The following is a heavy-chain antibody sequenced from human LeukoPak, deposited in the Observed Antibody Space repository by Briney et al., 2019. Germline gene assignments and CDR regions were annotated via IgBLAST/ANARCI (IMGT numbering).Heavy chain of an antibody. D-gene: IGHD2-15*01. CDR3: TRGYCSGGSCYDAFDI. CDR2: IRSKANSYAT. J-gene: IGHJ3*02. Sequence: GGSLRLSCAASGFTFSGSAMHWVRQPSGKGLEWVGRIRSKANSYATAYAASVKGRFTISRDDSKNTAYLQMNSLKTEDTAVYYCTRGYCSGGSCYDAFDIWGQGTMVTVSS. V-gene: IGHV3-73*01. CDR1: GFTFSGSA.